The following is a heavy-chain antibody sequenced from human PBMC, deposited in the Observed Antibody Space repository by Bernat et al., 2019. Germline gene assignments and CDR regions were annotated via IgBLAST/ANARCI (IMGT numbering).Heavy chain of an antibody. J-gene: IGHJ6*03. CDR2: ISSSSSYI. Sequence: EVQLVESGGGLVKPGGSLRLSCAASGFTFSSYSMNWVRQAPGKGLEWVSSISSSSSYICYADSVKGRFTISRDNAKNSLYLQMNSLRAEDTAVYYCARDRAGGRFLEWPTLYYMDVWGKGTTVTVSS. CDR3: ARDRAGGRFLEWPTLYYMDV. D-gene: IGHD3-3*01. V-gene: IGHV3-21*01. CDR1: GFTFSSYS.